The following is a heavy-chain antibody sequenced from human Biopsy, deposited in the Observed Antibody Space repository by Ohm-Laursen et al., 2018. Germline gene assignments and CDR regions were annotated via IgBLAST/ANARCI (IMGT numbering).Heavy chain of an antibody. CDR3: ARGKYKDFSTGLPRPYHYTLDF. CDR2: ISARDGVE. V-gene: IGHV3-11*01. Sequence: SLRLSCSASGITFNSDWMSWIRQAPGKGLEWIAYISARDGVEYYADSVKGRFTISRDNTNNTLYLQMTSLRPEDTAVFYCARGKYKDFSTGLPRPYHYTLDFWGPGTTVTVSS. J-gene: IGHJ6*02. CDR1: GITFNSDW. D-gene: IGHD3-22*01.